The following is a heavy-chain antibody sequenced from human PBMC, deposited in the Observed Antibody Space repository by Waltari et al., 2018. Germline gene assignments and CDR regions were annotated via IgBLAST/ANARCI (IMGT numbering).Heavy chain of an antibody. D-gene: IGHD3-3*01. CDR3: ATAPKLRFLEWLFPNWFDP. CDR2: FDPEDGET. CDR1: GYTLTELS. Sequence: QVQLVQSGAEVKKPGASVKVSCKVSGYTLTELSMHWVRQAPGKGLEWMGGFDPEDGETIYAQKFQGRVTMTEDTSTDTAYMELSSLRSEDTAVYYCATAPKLRFLEWLFPNWFDPWGQGTLVTVSS. V-gene: IGHV1-24*01. J-gene: IGHJ5*02.